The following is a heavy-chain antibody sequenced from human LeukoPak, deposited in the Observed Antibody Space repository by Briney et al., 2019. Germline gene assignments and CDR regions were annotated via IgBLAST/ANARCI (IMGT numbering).Heavy chain of an antibody. CDR1: GGTFTNYA. V-gene: IGHV1-69*01. D-gene: IGHD7-27*01. Sequence: SLKVSCKAPGGTFTNYAISWVRQAPGQGLEWMGGIIPFFATTNYAQKFQGRVTITADESTSTAHMELSSLIFGDTAVYYCARRGAGDPRNHFDYWGQGTLVTVSS. CDR3: ARRGAGDPRNHFDY. CDR2: IIPFFATT. J-gene: IGHJ4*02.